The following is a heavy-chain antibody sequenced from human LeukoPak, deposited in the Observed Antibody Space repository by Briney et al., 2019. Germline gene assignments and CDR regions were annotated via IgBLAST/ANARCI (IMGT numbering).Heavy chain of an antibody. V-gene: IGHV3-7*03. CDR1: GFMFSSNW. Sequence: GGSLRLSCAASGFMFSSNWMSWVRLAPGKGLEWVANIKEDGTETYYVDSVKGRLTISRDNAKNSLYLQMNSLRVEDTAVYYCAKEGRSLQTYWGQGTLVTVPS. D-gene: IGHD5-24*01. CDR3: AKEGRSLQTY. CDR2: IKEDGTET. J-gene: IGHJ4*02.